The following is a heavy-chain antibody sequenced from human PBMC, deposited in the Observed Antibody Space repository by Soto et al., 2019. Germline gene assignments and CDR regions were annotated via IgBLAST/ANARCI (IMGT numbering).Heavy chain of an antibody. V-gene: IGHV1-69*01. J-gene: IGHJ6*02. Sequence: TANYAQKFQGRVTITADESTSTAYMELSSLRSEDTAVYYCAREAPPGSYAYYYYGMDVWGQGTTVTVSS. CDR3: AREAPPGSYAYYYYGMDV. D-gene: IGHD1-26*01. CDR2: TA.